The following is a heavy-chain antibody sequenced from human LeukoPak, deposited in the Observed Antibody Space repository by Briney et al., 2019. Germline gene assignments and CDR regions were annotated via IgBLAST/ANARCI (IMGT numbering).Heavy chain of an antibody. Sequence: GGSLRLSCAASGFSFSDYHMNWIRQAPGKRLEWISYMSPGGGNIYFADSVKGRFTLSRDNAKRSLDLQMNSLTVEDTAVYYCSSGRDIAVAGPGGYFDYWGQGTLVTVSS. CDR2: MSPGGGNI. V-gene: IGHV3-11*01. J-gene: IGHJ4*02. D-gene: IGHD6-19*01. CDR3: SSGRDIAVAGPGGYFDY. CDR1: GFSFSDYH.